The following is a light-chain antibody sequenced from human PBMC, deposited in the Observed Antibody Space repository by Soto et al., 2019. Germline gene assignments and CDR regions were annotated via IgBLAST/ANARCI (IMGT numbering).Light chain of an antibody. J-gene: IGKJ4*02. Sequence: EIVMTQSPATLSVSLGERVTLSCRASQSVFSSLAWYQQKPGQAPRLLIYGAATRPIGIPARFSGSGSGTEFTLTISSLRSEDFAVYDCQQDHSGPAFGRGTRVEIK. CDR2: GAA. CDR1: QSVFSS. V-gene: IGKV3-15*01. CDR3: QQDHSGPA.